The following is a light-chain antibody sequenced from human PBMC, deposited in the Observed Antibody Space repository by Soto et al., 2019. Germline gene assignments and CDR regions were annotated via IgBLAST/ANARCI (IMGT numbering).Light chain of an antibody. J-gene: IGKJ2*01. CDR3: QQYESTPPT. CDR2: WAS. CDR1: QSVLSGSTIKNY. Sequence: DIVMTQSPDSLAVSLGERATINCKSSQSVLSGSTIKNYLAWYKQRPGQPPKLLIYWASTRESGVPDRFSGSGSGTDFTLTITSLQAEDVAVYYCQQYESTPPTFGQGTKLEIK. V-gene: IGKV4-1*01.